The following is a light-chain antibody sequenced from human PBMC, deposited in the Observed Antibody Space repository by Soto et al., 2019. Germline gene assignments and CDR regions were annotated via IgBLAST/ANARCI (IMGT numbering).Light chain of an antibody. CDR1: QSISTW. V-gene: IGKV1-5*03. CDR3: QQYNGYPHT. CDR2: KAS. J-gene: IGKJ2*01. Sequence: DIQMTQSPSTLSASVGDRVTITCRASQSISTWLAWYQQKPGKAPKLLIYKASNLRNGVPSRFSGSGSGTEFTLTIYSLQPDDFASYYCQQYNGYPHTFGQGTNLEIK.